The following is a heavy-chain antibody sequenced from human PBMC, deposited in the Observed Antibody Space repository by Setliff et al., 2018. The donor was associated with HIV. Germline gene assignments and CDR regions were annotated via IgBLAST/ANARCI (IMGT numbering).Heavy chain of an antibody. V-gene: IGHV1-18*01. D-gene: IGHD2-15*01. Sequence: ASVKVSCKASGYTFTHYAISWVRQAPGQGLEYLGWISAYNGNTNYAQKVQGRITMTTDASTSTVDMELRSLTSDDTAVYYCARLASGGWPLEVFDIWGQGTRGTVSS. J-gene: IGHJ3*02. CDR2: ISAYNGNT. CDR1: GYTFTHYA. CDR3: ARLASGGWPLEVFDI.